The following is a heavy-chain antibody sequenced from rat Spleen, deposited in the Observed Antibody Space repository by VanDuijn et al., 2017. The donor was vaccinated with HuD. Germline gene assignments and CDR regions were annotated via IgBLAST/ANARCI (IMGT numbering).Heavy chain of an antibody. D-gene: IGHD1-1*01. Sequence: EVQLQESGPGLVKPSQSLSLTCSVTGNSITSNHWGWIRKFPGNKMEWMGYINSAGTTNYNPSLKSRISITRDTSKNQFFLQVNSVSSEDTATYYCARSDGVHYYLPFADWGQGTLVTASS. CDR1: GNSITSNH. J-gene: IGHJ3*01. CDR3: ARSDGVHYYLPFAD. V-gene: IGHV3-3*01. CDR2: INSAGTT.